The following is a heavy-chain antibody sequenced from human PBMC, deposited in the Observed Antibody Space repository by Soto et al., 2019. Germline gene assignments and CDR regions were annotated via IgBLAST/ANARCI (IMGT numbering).Heavy chain of an antibody. J-gene: IGHJ4*02. D-gene: IGHD6-13*01. CDR1: GYSISSGFY. CDR3: AGDVTWYWFYY. CDR2: IYHGGDT. V-gene: IGHV4-38-2*01. Sequence: KPSETLSLTCAVSGYSISSGFYWGWIRQPPGKGLEWIGTIYHGGDTYFNPSLKSRVTISVDTSKNQFSLKLSSMTAADTAVYYCAGDVTWYWFYYWGQGTLVTVSS.